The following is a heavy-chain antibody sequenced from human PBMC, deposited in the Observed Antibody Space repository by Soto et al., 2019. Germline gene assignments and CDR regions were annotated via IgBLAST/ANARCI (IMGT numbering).Heavy chain of an antibody. CDR1: GGSISSGGYY. D-gene: IGHD3-10*01. J-gene: IGHJ6*02. CDR2: IYYSGST. CDR3: ARELRFGEDYYGMDV. V-gene: IGHV4-31*03. Sequence: QVQLQESGPGLVKPSQTLSLTCTVSGGSISSGGYYWSWIRQHPGKGLEWIGYIYYSGSTYYNPSLKCRXTXSVDTSKNQFSLKLSSVTAADTAVYYCARELRFGEDYYGMDVWGQGTTVTVSS.